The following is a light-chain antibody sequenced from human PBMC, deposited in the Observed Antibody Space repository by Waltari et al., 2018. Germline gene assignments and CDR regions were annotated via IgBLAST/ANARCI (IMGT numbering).Light chain of an antibody. CDR2: TDD. CDR3: AAWDDSPSGHVV. Sequence: SVLTQPPSASGAPGQRVTISCSGSSSHIGSHQVFLSQQLPGTAPKLLIYTDDQRAAGVPDRVSASKSGTSASLAISGLRSEDEADYYCAAWDDSPSGHVVFGGGTKLTVL. V-gene: IGLV1-47*02. J-gene: IGLJ2*01. CDR1: SSHIGSHQ.